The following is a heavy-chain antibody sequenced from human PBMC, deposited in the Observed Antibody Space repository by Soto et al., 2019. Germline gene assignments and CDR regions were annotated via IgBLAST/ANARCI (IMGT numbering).Heavy chain of an antibody. Sequence: SETLSLTCVVSGGSITSYHWSWIRQFPGKGLEWIAYTAYTGNTNYNPSLKSRVTISMXXXXXXLXLXLXXXTAAXTAVYYCARDMHAAFTHYFDPWGQGTLVTVSS. CDR2: TAYTGNT. J-gene: IGHJ5*02. CDR3: ARDMHAAFTHYFDP. CDR1: GGSITSYH. V-gene: IGHV4-59*01. D-gene: IGHD1-26*01.